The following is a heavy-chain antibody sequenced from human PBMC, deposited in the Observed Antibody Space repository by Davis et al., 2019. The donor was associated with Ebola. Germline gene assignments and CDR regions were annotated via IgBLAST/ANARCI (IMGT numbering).Heavy chain of an antibody. V-gene: IGHV1-18*01. CDR1: GYTFTSYG. D-gene: IGHD4-23*01. CDR3: ARDVRVTPIDY. J-gene: IGHJ4*02. Sequence: AASVKVSCKASGYTFTSYGISWVRQAPGQGLEWLGWISAYNGNTNYAQKLQGRVTMTTDTSTSTAYMELRSLRSDDTAVYYCARDVRVTPIDYWGQGTLVTVSS. CDR2: ISAYNGNT.